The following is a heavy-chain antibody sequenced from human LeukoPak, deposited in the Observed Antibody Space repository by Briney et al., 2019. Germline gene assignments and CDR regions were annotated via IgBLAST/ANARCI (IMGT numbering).Heavy chain of an antibody. CDR1: GYTFTGYY. V-gene: IGHV1-2*02. D-gene: IGHD3-10*01. J-gene: IGHJ6*03. Sequence: ASVKVSCKASGYTFTGYYMHWVRQAPGQGLEWMGWINPNSGGTNYAQKFQGRVTMTRDTSISTAYMELSRLRSDDTAVYYCASLPGAGYYYYMDVWGKGTTVTASS. CDR3: ASLPGAGYYYYMDV. CDR2: INPNSGGT.